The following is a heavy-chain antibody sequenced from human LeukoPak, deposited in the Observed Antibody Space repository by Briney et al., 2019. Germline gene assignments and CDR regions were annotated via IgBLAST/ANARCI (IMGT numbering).Heavy chain of an antibody. D-gene: IGHD4-17*01. Sequence: SETLSLTCSISGGSITTHYWTWVRQPPGKGLEWIGYVLYSGITNYDPSLRGRITISVDTSQNQFSLSLRSVTAADTAVYYCARDLTTVAKGFDLWGQGTMVTVSS. V-gene: IGHV4-59*11. CDR1: GGSITTHY. CDR2: VLYSGIT. J-gene: IGHJ3*01. CDR3: ARDLTTVAKGFDL.